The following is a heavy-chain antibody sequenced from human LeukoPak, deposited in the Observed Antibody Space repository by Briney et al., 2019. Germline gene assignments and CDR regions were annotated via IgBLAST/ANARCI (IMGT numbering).Heavy chain of an antibody. CDR3: ARGDYTAMVKMGDDSSGYLDY. V-gene: IGHV3-33*01. Sequence: GGSLRLSCAASGFTFSSYGMHWVRQAPGKGLEWVAVIWYDGSNKYYADSVKGRFTISRDNSKNTLYLQMNSLRAEDTAVYYCARGDYTAMVKMGDDSSGYLDYWGPGTLVTVSS. CDR2: IWYDGSNK. D-gene: IGHD3-22*01. CDR1: GFTFSSYG. J-gene: IGHJ4*02.